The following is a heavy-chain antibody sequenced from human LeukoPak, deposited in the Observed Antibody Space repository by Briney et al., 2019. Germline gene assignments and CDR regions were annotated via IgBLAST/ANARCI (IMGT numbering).Heavy chain of an antibody. CDR2: ISSSSAHI. Sequence: GGSLRLSCAASGFTFSSYSMNWVRQAPGKGLEWVSFISSSSAHINYADSVKGRFTISRDNPRNSLYLQMNSLRAEDTAVYYCAKDSFSSGWYDYWGQGTLVTVSS. CDR3: AKDSFSSGWYDY. D-gene: IGHD6-19*01. CDR1: GFTFSSYS. V-gene: IGHV3-21*04. J-gene: IGHJ4*02.